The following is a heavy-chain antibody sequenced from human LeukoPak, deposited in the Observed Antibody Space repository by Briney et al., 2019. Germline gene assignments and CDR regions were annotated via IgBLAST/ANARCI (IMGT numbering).Heavy chain of an antibody. J-gene: IGHJ3*02. V-gene: IGHV3-30*18. CDR2: ISNDGSNK. CDR3: AKGRGAFDI. D-gene: IGHD3-10*01. Sequence: PGGSLRLSCAASAFTFSNAWMSWVRQAPGKGLEWVAVISNDGSNKYYADSVKGRFTISRDNSKNTLYLQMNSLRAEDTAVYYCAKGRGAFDIWGQGTMVTVSS. CDR1: AFTFSNAW.